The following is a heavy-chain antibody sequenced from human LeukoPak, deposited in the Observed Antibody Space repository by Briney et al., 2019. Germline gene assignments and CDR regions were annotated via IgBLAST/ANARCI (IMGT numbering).Heavy chain of an antibody. J-gene: IGHJ4*02. V-gene: IGHV3-30-3*01. Sequence: PGGSLRLSCAASGFTFSTYAMHWVRQPPGKGLEWVAVMSFDGGDIQYADSVRGRFTISRDNSKNTLFLQMNSLRTEDTAIYYCVRDKWGSIDYWGQGILVTVSS. CDR3: VRDKWGSIDY. CDR1: GFTFSTYA. CDR2: MSFDGGDI. D-gene: IGHD7-27*01.